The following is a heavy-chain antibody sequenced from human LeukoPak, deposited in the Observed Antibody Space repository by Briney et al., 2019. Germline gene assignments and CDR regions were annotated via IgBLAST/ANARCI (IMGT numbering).Heavy chain of an antibody. CDR3: ARAIWYGSGTTAFDS. Sequence: PSETLSLTCTVSGGSISSNYWSWIRQPAGKGLEWIGRIYNSGSTNYNTNYNPSLSSRATMSVDTSKKQFSLKLNPVTAADTAVYFCARAIWYGSGTTAFDSWGQGTLVTVSS. D-gene: IGHD3-10*01. V-gene: IGHV4-4*07. CDR1: GGSISSNY. J-gene: IGHJ4*02. CDR2: IYNSGST.